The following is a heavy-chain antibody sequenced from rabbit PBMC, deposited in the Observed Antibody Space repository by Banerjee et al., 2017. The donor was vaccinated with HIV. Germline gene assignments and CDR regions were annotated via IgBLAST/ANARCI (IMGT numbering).Heavy chain of an antibody. CDR3: ARDGDAAGDVHAKW. V-gene: IGHV1S45*01. D-gene: IGHD2-1*01. CDR1: GFSFSSSYW. CDR2: VYSSSGST. J-gene: IGHJ4*01. Sequence: QQQLEESGGGLVKPGGTLTLTCTASGFSFSSSYWICWVRQAPGKGLEWFACVYSSSGSTWYARWPKGQFPVSKPSSTPVTLQMASLTAADTATHFCARDGDAAGDVHAKWWAPGPFVTVS.